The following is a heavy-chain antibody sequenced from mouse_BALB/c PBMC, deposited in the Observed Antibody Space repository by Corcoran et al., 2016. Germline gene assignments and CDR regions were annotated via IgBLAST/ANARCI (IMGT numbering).Heavy chain of an antibody. CDR1: GFNIKDYY. CDR2: IDPENGNT. Sequence: EVQLQQSGAELVKPGALVKLSCKASGFNIKDYYMHWVKQRPEQGLEWIGWIDPENGNTIYDPKFQGKASITADTSSNTAYLQLSSLTFEDTAVYYCAYYGSWFAYWGQGTLVTVSA. J-gene: IGHJ3*01. D-gene: IGHD1-1*01. V-gene: IGHV14-1*02. CDR3: AYYGSWFAY.